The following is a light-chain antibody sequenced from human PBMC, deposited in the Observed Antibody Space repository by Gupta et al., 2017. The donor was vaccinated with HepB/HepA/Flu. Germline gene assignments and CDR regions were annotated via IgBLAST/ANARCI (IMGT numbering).Light chain of an antibody. V-gene: IGKV1-39*01. CDR1: QGIGTY. J-gene: IGKJ1*01. CDR3: QQSDEIGPT. Sequence: DIKMTQSPSSLSASVGDRVTITCRASQGIGTYLNWYQQRPGKAPNVLIYVASTLESGVPSRFGGSGSGTDFTLTISNLQPEDFGTYFCQQSDEIGPTFGQGTKVEIK. CDR2: VAS.